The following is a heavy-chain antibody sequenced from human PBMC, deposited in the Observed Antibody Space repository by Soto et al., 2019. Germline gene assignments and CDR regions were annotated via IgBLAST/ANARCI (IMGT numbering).Heavy chain of an antibody. CDR1: GGSISSYY. CDR2: IYYSGST. D-gene: IGHD2-15*01. Sequence: SETLYLTCTVSGGSISSYYWSWIRQPPGKGLEWIGYIYYSGSTNYNPSLKSRVTISVDTSKNQFSLKLSSVTAADTAVYYCARILGYCSGGSCYVSRLVDYWGQGTLVTVSS. V-gene: IGHV4-59*01. CDR3: ARILGYCSGGSCYVSRLVDY. J-gene: IGHJ4*02.